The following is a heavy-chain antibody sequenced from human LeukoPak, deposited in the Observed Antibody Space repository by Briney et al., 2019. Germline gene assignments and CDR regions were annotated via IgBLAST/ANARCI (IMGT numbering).Heavy chain of an antibody. Sequence: ASVNVSCTASAYTFTSYDISWVRQAAGQGLEWMGWMNPYSSDTVYAQKFQGRVTMTRNTSISTAYMELSSLRSEDTAVYYCARGAPGSYCSGGSCPYFDYWGQGTLISVSS. CDR2: MNPYSSDT. J-gene: IGHJ4*02. CDR3: ARGAPGSYCSGGSCPYFDY. D-gene: IGHD2-15*01. CDR1: AYTFTSYD. V-gene: IGHV1-8*01.